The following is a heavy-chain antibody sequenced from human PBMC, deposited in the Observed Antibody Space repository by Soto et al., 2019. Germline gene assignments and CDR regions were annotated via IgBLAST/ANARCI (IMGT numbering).Heavy chain of an antibody. Sequence: QVQXXQSXAXVXXPGXXVKXSCKASGYTFTSYDINWVRQATGQGLEWMGWMNPNSGNTGYAQKFQGRVTMTRNTSISTAYMELSSLRSEDTAVYYCAREKTSYGMDVWGQGTTVTVSS. CDR1: GYTFTSYD. V-gene: IGHV1-8*01. CDR3: AREKTSYGMDV. J-gene: IGHJ6*02. CDR2: MNPNSGNT.